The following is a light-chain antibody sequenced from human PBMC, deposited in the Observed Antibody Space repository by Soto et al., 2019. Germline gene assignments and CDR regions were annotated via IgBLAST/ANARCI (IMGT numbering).Light chain of an antibody. J-gene: IGKJ1*01. Sequence: EIEMTQSPATLSLSPGERATLYCWASQSVSSNLAWYQQKPGQAPRLLIYGASTRVTGVPARFSGSGSGTEFILIISSLQSEDFAVYYCQHYNNWPPWTFXQGTKVDIK. CDR2: GAS. CDR1: QSVSSN. CDR3: QHYNNWPPWT. V-gene: IGKV3-15*01.